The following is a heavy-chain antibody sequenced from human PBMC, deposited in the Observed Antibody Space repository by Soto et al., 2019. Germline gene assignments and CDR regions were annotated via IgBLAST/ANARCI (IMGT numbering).Heavy chain of an antibody. Sequence: QITLKESGPTLVKPTQTLTLTCTFSGFSVNTGGMGVGWIRQPPGKALEWLALIYWDGDRRYSPSLMSRLTIAKDTSKNQVVLTMTNMDPVDTATYYCVHTRCGGDCLQSYSSHYYYGMDIWGQGTTVTVSS. J-gene: IGHJ6*02. CDR2: IYWDGDR. CDR1: GFSVNTGGMG. V-gene: IGHV2-5*02. D-gene: IGHD2-21*02. CDR3: VHTRCGGDCLQSYSSHYYYGMDI.